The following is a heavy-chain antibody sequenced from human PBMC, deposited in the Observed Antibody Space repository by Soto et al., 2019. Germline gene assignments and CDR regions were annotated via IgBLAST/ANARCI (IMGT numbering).Heavy chain of an antibody. V-gene: IGHV3-33*01. CDR1: GFTFSSYG. D-gene: IGHD5-18*01. Sequence: GGSLRLSCAASGFTFSSYGMHWVRQAPGKGLEWGAVIWYDGSNNYYADSVKGRFTISRDNSKNTLYLQMNSLRAEDTAVYYCARSKVMVTGYFDYWGQGTLVTVSS. J-gene: IGHJ4*02. CDR3: ARSKVMVTGYFDY. CDR2: IWYDGSNN.